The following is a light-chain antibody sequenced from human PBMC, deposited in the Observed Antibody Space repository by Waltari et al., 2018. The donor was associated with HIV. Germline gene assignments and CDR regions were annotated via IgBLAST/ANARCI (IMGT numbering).Light chain of an antibody. Sequence: SYVLTQPPSVSVAPGKTARITCGGNNIGSKSVHWYQQKPGQAPVLVIYDDSDRPSGIPERITGSNSGNTAALTISRVEAGDEADYYCQVWDSTFDHPYVFGTGTKVTIL. CDR1: NIGSKS. CDR2: DDS. V-gene: IGLV3-21*04. J-gene: IGLJ1*01. CDR3: QVWDSTFDHPYV.